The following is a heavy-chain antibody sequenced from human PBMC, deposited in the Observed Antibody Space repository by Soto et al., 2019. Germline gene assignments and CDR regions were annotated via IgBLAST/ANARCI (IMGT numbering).Heavy chain of an antibody. Sequence: QVQLVESGRGVVKTSGSLRIACAASGFTFSDYSMSWVRQAPGKGLEWVSYISSSGNTIYYADSVKGRFTISRDNAKNSVYLQMNSLRAEDTALYFCAKMSSENYYDPVFSWGQGTLVTVSS. CDR1: GFTFSDYS. J-gene: IGHJ5*02. V-gene: IGHV3-11*01. CDR3: AKMSSENYYDPVFS. D-gene: IGHD3-22*01. CDR2: ISSSGNTI.